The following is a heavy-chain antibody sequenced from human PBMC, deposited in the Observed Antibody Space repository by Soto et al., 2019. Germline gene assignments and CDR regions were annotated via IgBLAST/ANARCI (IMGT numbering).Heavy chain of an antibody. Sequence: QTLSLTCAISGDSVSSNSAAWNWIRQSPSRGLEWLGRTYYRSKWYNDYAVSVKSRIIINPDTSNNQFSLQLNSVTPEDTAVYFCAKGDNLGPKTGYAFDPWGQGIMVTVSS. J-gene: IGHJ5*02. CDR3: AKGDNLGPKTGYAFDP. D-gene: IGHD5-12*01. V-gene: IGHV6-1*01. CDR2: TYYRSKWYN. CDR1: GDSVSSNSAA.